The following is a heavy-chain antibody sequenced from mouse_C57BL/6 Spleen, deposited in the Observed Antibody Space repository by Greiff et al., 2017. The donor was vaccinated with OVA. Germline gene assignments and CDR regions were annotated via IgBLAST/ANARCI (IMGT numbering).Heavy chain of an antibody. CDR3: ARWGTAQV. D-gene: IGHD3-2*02. Sequence: QVQLQQPGAELVMPGASVKLSCKASGYTFTSYWMHWVKQRPGQGLEWIGEIDPSDSYTNYNQKFKGKSTLTVDKSSSTAYMQLSSLTSEDSAVYYCARWGTAQVWGQGTTLTVSS. CDR1: GYTFTSYW. V-gene: IGHV1-69*01. CDR2: IDPSDSYT. J-gene: IGHJ2*01.